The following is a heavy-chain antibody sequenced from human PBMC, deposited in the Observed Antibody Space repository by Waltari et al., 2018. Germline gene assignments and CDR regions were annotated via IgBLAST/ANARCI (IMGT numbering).Heavy chain of an antibody. J-gene: IGHJ4*02. CDR2: ISGGGDST. D-gene: IGHD5-18*01. CDR3: AKDRGFLVDTDTLDY. Sequence: EVQLLESGGGLVQPGGSLRLSCAASGFTFAGHAMSWGRQAPGKGLEWVSGISGGGDSTHYSDSVKGRFTISRDNSENTQYLQMNSLRAEDTAVYYCAKDRGFLVDTDTLDYWGQGTLVTVSS. CDR1: GFTFAGHA. V-gene: IGHV3-23*01.